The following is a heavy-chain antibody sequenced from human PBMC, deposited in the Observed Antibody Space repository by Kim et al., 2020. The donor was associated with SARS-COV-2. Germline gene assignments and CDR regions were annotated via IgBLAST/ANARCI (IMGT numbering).Heavy chain of an antibody. V-gene: IGHV3-7*01. D-gene: IGHD3-10*01. CDR1: GFNFRTNW. J-gene: IGHJ4*02. CDR2: INQDGNDN. CDR3: ARGPELGSGADY. Sequence: GGSLRLSCATSGFNFRTNWMSWVRQAPGKGLEWLANINQDGNDNHYVDSVKGRFTISRDNAKSSLYLQMDSLRAEDTALYYCARGPELGSGADYWGQGNL.